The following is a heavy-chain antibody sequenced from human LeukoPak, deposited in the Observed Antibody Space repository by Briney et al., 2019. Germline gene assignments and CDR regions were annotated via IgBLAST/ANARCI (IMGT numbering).Heavy chain of an antibody. CDR2: IFHSGST. D-gene: IGHD1-14*01. J-gene: IGHJ3*02. Sequence: SETLSLTCTVSGGSISSSSYYWSWIRQPPGKGLERLGSIFHSGSTYYSPSFKSRVTISADTSKNQFSLRLPSVTAADTAVYYCAGWSSGSSAYDIWGHGTMVTVSP. V-gene: IGHV4-39*01. CDR1: GGSISSSSYY. CDR3: AGWSSGSSAYDI.